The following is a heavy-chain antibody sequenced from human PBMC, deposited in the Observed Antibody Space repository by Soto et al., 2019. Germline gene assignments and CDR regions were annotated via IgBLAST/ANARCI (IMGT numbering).Heavy chain of an antibody. CDR2: IYYSGST. CDR3: ARSPAYGDNFNYFDY. CDR1: GGSISSSSYY. Sequence: QLQLQESGPGLVKPSETLSLTCTVSGGSISSSSYYWGWIRQPPGKGLEWIGSIYYSGSTYYNPSLKSRVTISVDTSKNQFSLKLSSVTAADTAVYYCARSPAYGDNFNYFDYWGQGTLVTVSS. J-gene: IGHJ4*02. D-gene: IGHD4-17*01. V-gene: IGHV4-39*01.